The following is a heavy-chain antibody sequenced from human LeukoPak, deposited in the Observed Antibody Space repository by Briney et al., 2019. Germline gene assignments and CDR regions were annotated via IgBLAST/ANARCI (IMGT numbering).Heavy chain of an antibody. D-gene: IGHD6-19*01. J-gene: IGHJ3*02. CDR2: IYYSGST. CDR3: ARDSSGWYFAFDI. Sequence: WVRQAPGKGLEWIGSIYYSGSTYYNTSLKSRVTISVDTSKNQFSLKLSSVTAADTAVYYCARDSSGWYFAFDIWGQGTMVTVSS. V-gene: IGHV4-39*07.